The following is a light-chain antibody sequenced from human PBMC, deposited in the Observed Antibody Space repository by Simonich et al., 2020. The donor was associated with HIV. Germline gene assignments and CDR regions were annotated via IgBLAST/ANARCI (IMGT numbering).Light chain of an antibody. Sequence: DIVMTQSPDSLAVSLGERATINCKSSQCVLYSSNNKNYLAWYQQKPGQPPKLLIDWASTRESGVPDRFSGSGSGTDFTLTISSLQAEDVAIYYCQQYYTTPWTFGQGTKVEI. CDR3: QQYYTTPWT. J-gene: IGKJ1*01. CDR1: QCVLYSSNNKNY. CDR2: WAS. V-gene: IGKV4-1*01.